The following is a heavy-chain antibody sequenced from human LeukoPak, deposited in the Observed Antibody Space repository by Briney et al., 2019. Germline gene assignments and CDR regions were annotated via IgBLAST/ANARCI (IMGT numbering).Heavy chain of an antibody. J-gene: IGHJ6*02. V-gene: IGHV3-48*01. CDR3: ARERAYYYDSSGYYYYYGMDV. Sequence: GGSLRLSCAASGFTFGGYNMNWIRQAPGKGLEWVSYISLSGSKIDYADSVKGRFTISRDNAKNSLYLQMNSLRAEDTAVYYCARERAYYYDSSGYYYYYGMDVWGQGTTVTVSS. CDR2: ISLSGSKI. CDR1: GFTFGGYN. D-gene: IGHD3-22*01.